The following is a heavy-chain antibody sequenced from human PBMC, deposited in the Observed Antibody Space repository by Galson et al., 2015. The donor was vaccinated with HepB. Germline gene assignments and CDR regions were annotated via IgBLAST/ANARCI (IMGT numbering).Heavy chain of an antibody. Sequence: SLRLSCAASGFTFNNYSMNWVRQAPGKGLEWVSYISSSSSTIYYADSVKGRFTISRDNAKNSMYPQMNSLSAEDTAVYYCARGIVVVVAATPGSSWFDPWGQGTLVTVSS. CDR2: ISSSSSTI. J-gene: IGHJ5*02. V-gene: IGHV3-48*01. CDR1: GFTFNNYS. D-gene: IGHD2-15*01. CDR3: ARGIVVVVAATPGSSWFDP.